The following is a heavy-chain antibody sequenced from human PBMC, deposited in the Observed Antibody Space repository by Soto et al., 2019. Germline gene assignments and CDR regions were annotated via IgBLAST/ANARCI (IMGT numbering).Heavy chain of an antibody. CDR2: IIPIFGTA. D-gene: IGHD5-12*01. CDR1: GGTFSSYA. Sequence: QVQLVQSGAEVKKPGSSVKVSCKASGGTFSSYAISWVRQAPGQGLEWMGGIIPIFGTANYAQKFQGRVTITADESTSTAYKELSSLRSEDTAVYYCASQLSRDGYNYGFFDYWGQGTLVTVSS. V-gene: IGHV1-69*12. CDR3: ASQLSRDGYNYGFFDY. J-gene: IGHJ4*02.